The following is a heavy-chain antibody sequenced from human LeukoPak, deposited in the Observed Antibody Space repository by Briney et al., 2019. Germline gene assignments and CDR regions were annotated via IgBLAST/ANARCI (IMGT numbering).Heavy chain of an antibody. J-gene: IGHJ5*02. CDR1: GYTFTSYG. CDR3: ARVGRTAMVHNWFDP. CDR2: ISAYNGNT. D-gene: IGHD5-18*01. Sequence: ASVKVSCKASGYTFTSYGISWVRQAPGQGLEWMGWISAYNGNTNYAQKLQGRVTMTTDTSTSTAYMELRSLRSDDTAVYYCARVGRTAMVHNWFDPWGQGTLVTVSS. V-gene: IGHV1-18*01.